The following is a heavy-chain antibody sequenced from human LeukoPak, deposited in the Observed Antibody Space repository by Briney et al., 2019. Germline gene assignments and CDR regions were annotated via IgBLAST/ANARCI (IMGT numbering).Heavy chain of an antibody. V-gene: IGHV3-23*01. J-gene: IGHJ4*02. CDR1: GFNLSSYA. Sequence: QPGASLRLSCAASGFNLSSYAMSWVRQAPGKGLEWVSAISGSGGSTYYADSVEGRFTISRDNSKNTLYLQMNSLRAEDTAVYYCASVWGSYRYHPLDYWGQGTLVTVSS. CDR2: ISGSGGST. CDR3: ASVWGSYRYHPLDY. D-gene: IGHD3-16*02.